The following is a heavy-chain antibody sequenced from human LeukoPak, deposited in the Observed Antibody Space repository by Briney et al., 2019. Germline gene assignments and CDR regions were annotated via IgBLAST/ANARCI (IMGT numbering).Heavy chain of an antibody. V-gene: IGHV1-18*01. CDR1: GYTFTSYG. CDR2: ISAYNGNT. CDR3: ARFVESITIRGLDV. J-gene: IGHJ6*02. D-gene: IGHD3-3*01. Sequence: ASVKVSCKASGYTFTSYGISWVRQAPGQGLEWMGWISAYNGNTNYAQRLQGRVTMTTDTSTSTAYMELRSLRSDDTAVYYCARFVESITIRGLDVWGQGTTVTVSS.